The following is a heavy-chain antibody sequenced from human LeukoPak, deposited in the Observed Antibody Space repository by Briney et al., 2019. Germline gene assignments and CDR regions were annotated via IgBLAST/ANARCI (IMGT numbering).Heavy chain of an antibody. V-gene: IGHV1-2*02. CDR2: INPNSGGT. CDR3: AREGLVVAARDAFDI. D-gene: IGHD2-15*01. J-gene: IGHJ3*02. Sequence: ASVKVSCKASGNTFTAFYIHWVRQAPGQGLEWMGWINPNSGGTNYAQKLQGRVTMTRDTSTSTVYMELSSLRSEDTAVYYCAREGLVVAARDAFDIWGQGTMVTVSS. CDR1: GNTFTAFY.